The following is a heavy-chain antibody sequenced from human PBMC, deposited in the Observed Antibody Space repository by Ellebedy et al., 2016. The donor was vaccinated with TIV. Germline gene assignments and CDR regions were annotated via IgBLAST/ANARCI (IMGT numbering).Heavy chain of an antibody. CDR3: AREWRGYSGYDGFDY. D-gene: IGHD5-12*01. CDR1: GYTLTELS. Sequence: AASVKVSCKVSGYTLTELSMHWVRQAPGKRLEWMGGFDPEDGETIYAQKFQGRVTMTEDTSTDTAYMELSSLRSEDTAVYYCAREWRGYSGYDGFDYWGQGTLVTVSS. CDR2: FDPEDGET. J-gene: IGHJ4*02. V-gene: IGHV1-24*01.